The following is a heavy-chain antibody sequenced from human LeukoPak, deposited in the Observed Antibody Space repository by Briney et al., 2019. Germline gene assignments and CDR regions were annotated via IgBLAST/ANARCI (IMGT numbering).Heavy chain of an antibody. D-gene: IGHD6-19*01. Sequence: ASVKVSCKASGYRLTGYYIHWVRQAPGQGLEWMGWINPNSGDTKYAQKFQGRVTMTRDTSISTAYMELSRLISDDTAVYYCARPQSSGWDHFVDYWGQGTLVTVAS. CDR2: INPNSGDT. J-gene: IGHJ4*02. CDR1: GYRLTGYY. V-gene: IGHV1-2*02. CDR3: ARPQSSGWDHFVDY.